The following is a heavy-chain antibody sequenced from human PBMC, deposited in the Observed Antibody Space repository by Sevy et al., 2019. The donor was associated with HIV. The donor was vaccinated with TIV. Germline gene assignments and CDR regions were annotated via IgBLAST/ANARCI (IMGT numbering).Heavy chain of an antibody. Sequence: GGSLRLSCAASGFTFSSYWMSWVRQAPGKGLEWVANIKQDGSEKYYVDSVKGRFTISGDNAKNSLYLQMNSLRAEDTAVYYCAREYSSSWNDYWGQGTLVTVSS. V-gene: IGHV3-7*01. CDR1: GFTFSSYW. J-gene: IGHJ4*02. D-gene: IGHD6-13*01. CDR3: AREYSSSWNDY. CDR2: IKQDGSEK.